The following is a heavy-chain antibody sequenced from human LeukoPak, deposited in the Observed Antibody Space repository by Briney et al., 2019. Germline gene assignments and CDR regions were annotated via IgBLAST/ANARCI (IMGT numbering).Heavy chain of an antibody. D-gene: IGHD2-21*01. V-gene: IGHV4-34*01. J-gene: IGHJ4*02. CDR1: GGSFSGYY. Sequence: PSETLSLTCAVYGGSFSGYYWSWIRQPPGNGLEWIGEINHSGSTSYNPSLKSRVTISVDTSKNQFSLKLSSVTAADTAVYYCARQLGDRLPFDYWGQGTLVTVSS. CDR2: INHSGST. CDR3: ARQLGDRLPFDY.